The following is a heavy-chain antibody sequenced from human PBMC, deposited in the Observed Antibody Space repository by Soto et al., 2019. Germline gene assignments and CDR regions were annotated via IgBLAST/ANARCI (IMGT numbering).Heavy chain of an antibody. Sequence: PGGSLRLSCAASGFTFSSYSMNWVRQAPGKGLEWVSYISSSSSTIYYADSVKGRFTISRDNAKNSLYLHMNSLRAEDTASYYCAKDIGRSAYYGFGGFDIWGQGTMVTVSS. V-gene: IGHV3-48*04. D-gene: IGHD3-22*01. CDR1: GFTFSSYS. CDR2: ISSSSSTI. CDR3: AKDIGRSAYYGFGGFDI. J-gene: IGHJ3*02.